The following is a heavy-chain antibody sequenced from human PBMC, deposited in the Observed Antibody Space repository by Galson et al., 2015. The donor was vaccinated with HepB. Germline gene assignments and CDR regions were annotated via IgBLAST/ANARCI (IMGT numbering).Heavy chain of an antibody. CDR3: ARRQQLPDWYFDL. J-gene: IGHJ2*01. D-gene: IGHD6-13*01. V-gene: IGHV3-64*01. CDR2: ISTSGDST. CDR1: GFTFSMYA. Sequence: SLRLSCAASGFTFSMYAMHWVRLAPGKGPEHISAISTSGDSTDYANSVKGRFTISRDNSKNTLYLQMGNLRTEDMAIYYCARRQQLPDWYFDLWGRGTLVIVSS.